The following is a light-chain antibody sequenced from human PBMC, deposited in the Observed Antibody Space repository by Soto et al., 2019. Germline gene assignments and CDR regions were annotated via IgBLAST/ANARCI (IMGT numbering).Light chain of an antibody. J-gene: IGLJ1*01. Sequence: QPALTQPASVSGSPGQSSTSSCAGRSGDVGGYNYVSWYQQHPGKAPKLMIYEVSNRPSGVSNRFSGSKSGNTASLTISGLQAEDEADYYCSSYTSSSTLVFGTGTKVTVL. CDR1: SGDVGGYNY. CDR2: EVS. V-gene: IGLV2-14*01. CDR3: SSYTSSSTLV.